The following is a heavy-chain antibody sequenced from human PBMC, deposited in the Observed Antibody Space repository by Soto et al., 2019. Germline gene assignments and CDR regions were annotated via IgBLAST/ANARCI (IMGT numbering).Heavy chain of an antibody. CDR2: IKSKTDGGTT. J-gene: IGHJ6*02. CDR3: TTGYTPAYSFSYYVYYSYGTDV. V-gene: IGHV3-15*07. CDR1: GFTFSNAW. Sequence: GGSLRLSCAASGFTFSNAWMNWVRQAPGKGLEWVGRIKSKTDGGTTDYAAPVKGRFTISRDDSKNTLYLQMNSLKTEDTAVYYCTTGYTPAYSFSYYVYYSYGTDVWCPGPMVTLSS. D-gene: IGHD1-26*01.